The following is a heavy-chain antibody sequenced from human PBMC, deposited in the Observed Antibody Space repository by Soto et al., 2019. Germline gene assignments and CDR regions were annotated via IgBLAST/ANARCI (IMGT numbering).Heavy chain of an antibody. J-gene: IGHJ6*03. Sequence: VQLVESGGGLVQPGGSLKLSCAASGFTFSGSAMHWVRQASGKGLEWVGRIRSKANSYATAYAASVKGRFTISRDDSKNTAYLQMNSLKTEDTAVYYCTRHYGDYGFYYYYMDVWGKGTTVTVSS. CDR1: GFTFSGSA. CDR2: IRSKANSYAT. CDR3: TRHYGDYGFYYYYMDV. V-gene: IGHV3-73*01. D-gene: IGHD4-17*01.